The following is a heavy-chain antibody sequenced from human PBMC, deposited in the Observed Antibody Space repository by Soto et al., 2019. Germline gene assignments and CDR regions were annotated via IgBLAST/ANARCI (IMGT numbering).Heavy chain of an antibody. D-gene: IGHD3-16*01. V-gene: IGHV3-72*01. CDR3: ARDTGGSYDY. Sequence: EVQLMESGGGLVQPGGSLRLSCAASGFIFSDYYMDWVLQVPGKGLEWVGRTRNKVNSFSAEYAASVKGRFSIYRDASKASMYLQMNSLQSDDTAVYYCARDTGGSYDYWGQGALVTVSS. CDR2: TRNKVNSFSA. CDR1: GFIFSDYY. J-gene: IGHJ4*02.